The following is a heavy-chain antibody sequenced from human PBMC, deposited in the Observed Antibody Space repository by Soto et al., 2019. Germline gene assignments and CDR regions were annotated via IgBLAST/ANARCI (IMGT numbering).Heavy chain of an antibody. CDR1: GFTFSSYG. D-gene: IGHD2-21*02. CDR2: ISYDGSNK. Sequence: GGSLRLTCAASGFTFSSYGMHWVRQAPGKGLEWVAVISYDGSNKYYADSVKGRFTISRDNSKNTLYLQMNSLRAEDTAVYYCAKSNGGDNYYYYYMDVWGKGTTVTVSS. V-gene: IGHV3-30*18. CDR3: AKSNGGDNYYYYYMDV. J-gene: IGHJ6*03.